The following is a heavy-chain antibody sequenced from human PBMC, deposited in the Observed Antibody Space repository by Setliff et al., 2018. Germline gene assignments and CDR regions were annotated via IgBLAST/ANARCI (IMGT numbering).Heavy chain of an antibody. Sequence: ASVKVSCKASGYTFTTYYMHWVRQAPGQGLEWMGVINPSDGSTTYKQKFQGRVKMTRDTSTNTVYMQLSSLRSEDTAVYYCARESTAKNFWGEYSDYWGQGTLVTVSS. CDR2: INPSDGST. V-gene: IGHV1-46*01. CDR1: GYTFTTYY. D-gene: IGHD3-3*01. J-gene: IGHJ4*02. CDR3: ARESTAKNFWGEYSDY.